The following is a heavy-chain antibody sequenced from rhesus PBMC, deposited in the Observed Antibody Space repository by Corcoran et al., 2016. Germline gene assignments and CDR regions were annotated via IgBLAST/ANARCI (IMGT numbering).Heavy chain of an antibody. CDR3: ARSCYGGGGVY. J-gene: IGHJ4*01. D-gene: IGHD2-2*01. CDR2: IFGNMCNP. CDR1: GASISSYW. Sequence: QVQLQESGPGLVKPSETLSLTCAVSGASISSYWWSWIRQPPGKGLEWIGEIFGNMCNPSYSPSLTRRVIISKAASMNQFSLKLSSVTAAATAVYYGARSCYGGGGVYWGQGILVTVSS. V-gene: IGHV4-80*01.